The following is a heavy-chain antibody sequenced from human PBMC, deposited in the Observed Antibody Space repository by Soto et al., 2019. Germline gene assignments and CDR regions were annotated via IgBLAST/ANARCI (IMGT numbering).Heavy chain of an antibody. CDR3: ARAIFWSGYHWWYYGMDV. CDR1: GGTFSSYA. Sequence: SVKVSCKASGGTFSSYATSWVRQAPGQGLEWMGGIIPIFGTANYAQKFQGRVTITADESMSTAYMELSSLRSEDTAVYYCARAIFWSGYHWWYYGMDVWGQGTTVTVSS. V-gene: IGHV1-69*13. CDR2: IIPIFGTA. J-gene: IGHJ6*02. D-gene: IGHD3-3*01.